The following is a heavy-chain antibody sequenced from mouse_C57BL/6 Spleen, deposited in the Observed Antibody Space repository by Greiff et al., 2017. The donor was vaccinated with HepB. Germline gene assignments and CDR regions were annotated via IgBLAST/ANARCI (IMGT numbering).Heavy chain of an antibody. CDR2: FYPGSGSI. CDR3: ASHEEISYGYDALDY. D-gene: IGHD2-1*01. Sequence: QVQLQQSGAELVKPGASVKLSCKASGYTFTEYTIHWVKQRSGQGLEWIGWFYPGSGSIKYNEKFKDKATLTADKSSSTVYMELNRLTNEDSAVYFCASHEEISYGYDALDYWGQGTSVTVSS. V-gene: IGHV1-62-2*01. CDR1: GYTFTEYT. J-gene: IGHJ4*01.